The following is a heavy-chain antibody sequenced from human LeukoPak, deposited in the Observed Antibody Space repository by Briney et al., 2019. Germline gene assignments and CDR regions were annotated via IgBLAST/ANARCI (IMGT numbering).Heavy chain of an antibody. CDR2: IYSGGST. CDR1: GFTFSSYS. D-gene: IGHD3-16*01. V-gene: IGHV3-53*01. J-gene: IGHJ4*02. Sequence: GGSLRLSCAASGFTFSSYSMNWVRQAPGKGLEWVSVIYSGGSTYYADSVKGRFTISRDNSKNTLYLQMNSLRAEDTAVYYCARGGELSAADPFDYWGQGTLVTVSS. CDR3: ARGGELSAADPFDY.